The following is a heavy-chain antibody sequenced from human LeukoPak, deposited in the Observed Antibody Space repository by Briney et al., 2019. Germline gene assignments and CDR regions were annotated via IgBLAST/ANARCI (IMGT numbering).Heavy chain of an antibody. V-gene: IGHV3-21*01. Sequence: PGGSLRLSCEASGLTFGDYTMHWVRQAPGKGLEWVSSISSSSSNIYYADSVKGRFTISRDNSKNTLYLQMNSLRAEDTAVYYCAKDGVLRFLEWLSPYYFDYWGQGTLVTVSS. J-gene: IGHJ4*02. CDR3: AKDGVLRFLEWLSPYYFDY. CDR2: ISSSSSNI. CDR1: GLTFGDYT. D-gene: IGHD3-3*01.